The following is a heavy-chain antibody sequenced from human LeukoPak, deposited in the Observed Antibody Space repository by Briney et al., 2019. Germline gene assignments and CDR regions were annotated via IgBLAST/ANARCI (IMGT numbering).Heavy chain of an antibody. CDR3: ARGPNLAVAGHYYYYYGMDV. CDR1: GYTFTGYY. V-gene: IGHV1-2*04. J-gene: IGHJ6*04. Sequence: ASVKVSCKASGYTFTGYYMRWVRQAPGQGLEWMGWINPNSGGTNYAQKFQGWVTMTRDTSISTAYMELSRLRSDDTAVYYCARGPNLAVAGHYYYYYGMDVWGKGTTVTVSS. D-gene: IGHD6-19*01. CDR2: INPNSGGT.